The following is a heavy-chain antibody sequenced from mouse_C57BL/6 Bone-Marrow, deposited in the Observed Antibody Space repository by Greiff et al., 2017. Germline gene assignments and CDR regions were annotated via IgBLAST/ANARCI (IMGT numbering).Heavy chain of an antibody. J-gene: IGHJ3*01. CDR3: ARGPLSWFAY. D-gene: IGHD6-5*01. CDR1: GYTFTSYW. V-gene: IGHV1-64*01. CDR2: IHHNSGST. Sequence: QVQLQQPGAELVKPGASVKLSCKASGYTFTSYWMHWVKQRPGQGLEWIGLIHHNSGSTNYNEKFKSKATLTVDKSSSKAYMQLSSLTSVDSAVYYCARGPLSWFAYWGQGTLVTVSA.